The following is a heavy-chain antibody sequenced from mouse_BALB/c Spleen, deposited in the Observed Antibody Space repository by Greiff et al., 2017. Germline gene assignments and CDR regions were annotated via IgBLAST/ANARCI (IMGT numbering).Heavy chain of an antibody. Sequence: VKVVESGPGLVAPSQSLSITCTVSGFSLTGYGVNWVRQPPGKGLEWLGMIWGDGSTDYNSALKSRLSISKDNSKSQVFLKMNSLQTDDTARYYCARDNGSYYYAMDYWGQGTSVTVSS. CDR2: IWGDGST. J-gene: IGHJ4*01. V-gene: IGHV2-6-7*01. CDR3: ARDNGSYYYAMDY. CDR1: GFSLTGYG. D-gene: IGHD2-2*01.